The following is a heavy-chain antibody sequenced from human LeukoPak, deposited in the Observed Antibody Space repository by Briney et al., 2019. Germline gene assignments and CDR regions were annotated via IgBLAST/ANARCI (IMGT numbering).Heavy chain of an antibody. CDR3: ARMVVVATIGAAFDI. V-gene: IGHV4-59*01. CDR1: GGSISSYY. CDR2: IYYSGST. Sequence: SETLSLTCTVSGGSISSYYWSWIRQPPGKGLEWIGNIYYSGSTNYNPSLESRVTISVDTSKNQFSLKLSSVTAADTAVYYCARMVVVATIGAAFDIWGQGTMVTVSS. D-gene: IGHD5-12*01. J-gene: IGHJ3*02.